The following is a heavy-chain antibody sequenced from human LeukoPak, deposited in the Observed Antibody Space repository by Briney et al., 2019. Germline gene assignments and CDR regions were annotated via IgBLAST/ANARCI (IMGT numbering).Heavy chain of an antibody. CDR3: EGVQDFEARGYYLGY. J-gene: IGHJ4*02. D-gene: IGHD3-3*01. Sequence: PSETLSLTCAVYGGSFSDYYWNWIRQPPGKGLEWIGEINHSGSTNYNPSLKSRVAMSVDTFKNQFSLTLSSVTAADTAVYYCEGVQDFEARGYYLGYWGQGTLVTVSS. CDR2: INHSGST. V-gene: IGHV4-34*01. CDR1: GGSFSDYY.